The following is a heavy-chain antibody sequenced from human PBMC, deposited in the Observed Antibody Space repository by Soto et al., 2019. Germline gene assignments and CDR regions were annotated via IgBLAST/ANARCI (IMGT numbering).Heavy chain of an antibody. J-gene: IGHJ4*02. CDR1: GGSISSGGNS. D-gene: IGHD5-12*01. V-gene: IGHV4-30-2*01. CDR2: IYHSGSGST. Sequence: HLQLRESGSGLVKPSQTLSLTCAVSGGSISSGGNSWNWIRRPAGKALEWIGYIYHSGSGSTYYNPSLKSRVSISADRSKNQISLRLRSVTAADTAVYYCARGGYSGYDFSFDQWGQGTLVTVSS. CDR3: ARGGYSGYDFSFDQ.